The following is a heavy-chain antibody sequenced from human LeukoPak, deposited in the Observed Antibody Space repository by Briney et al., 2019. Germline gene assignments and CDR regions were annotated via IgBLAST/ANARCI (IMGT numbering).Heavy chain of an antibody. Sequence: PSETLSLTCAASGGSFSAYYWSWIRQSPGKGLQWIAEVNHRGDTNYNPSVKGRVTISVDTSKNQFSLKVTSLTAADTAVYYCARGPTISETGYFDYWGQGTLVTVSS. CDR2: VNHRGDT. V-gene: IGHV4-34*01. CDR1: GGSFSAYY. J-gene: IGHJ4*03. D-gene: IGHD1-1*01. CDR3: ARGPTISETGYFDY.